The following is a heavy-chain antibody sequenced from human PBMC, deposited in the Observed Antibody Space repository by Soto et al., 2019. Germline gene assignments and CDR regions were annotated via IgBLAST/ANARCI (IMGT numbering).Heavy chain of an antibody. D-gene: IGHD3-3*01. CDR1: GFTFSSYA. CDR3: AKIARITILGVVITDNYGMDV. J-gene: IGHJ6*02. CDR2: ISGSGGST. Sequence: EVQLLESGGGLVQPGGSLRLSCAASGFTFSSYAMSWVRQAPGKGLEWVSAISGSGGSTYYADSVKGRFTIPRDNSKNTLYLQMNSLRAEDTAVYYCAKIARITILGVVITDNYGMDVWGQGTTVTVSS. V-gene: IGHV3-23*01.